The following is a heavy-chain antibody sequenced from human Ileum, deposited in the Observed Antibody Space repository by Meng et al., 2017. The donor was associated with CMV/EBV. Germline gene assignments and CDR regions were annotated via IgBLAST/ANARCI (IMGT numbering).Heavy chain of an antibody. CDR1: GGPFSGYY. D-gene: IGHD6-13*01. CDR3: AISGCRSSCSRGHDP. V-gene: IGHV4-34*01. CDR2: INHDGGT. J-gene: IGHJ5*02. Sequence: QVQLQQWGAGLLKPSETLSITCAVYGGPFSGYYWAWIRQPPGKGLEWIGEINHDGGTNYNPSLRSRVTISIDTSKNQFSLKVTSVTAADTAIYYYAISGCRSSCSRGHDPWGQGTLVTVSS.